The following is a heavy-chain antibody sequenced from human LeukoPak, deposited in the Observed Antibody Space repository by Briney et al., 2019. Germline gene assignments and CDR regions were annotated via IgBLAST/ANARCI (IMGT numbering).Heavy chain of an antibody. Sequence: SETLSLTCTVSGGSISSYYWSWIRQPAGKGLEWIGRIYTSGSTNYNPSLKSRVTISVDTSKNQFSLKLSSVTAADTAVYYCARDGYSNTYYYYMDVWGKGTTVTVSS. CDR3: ARDGYSNTYYYYMDV. CDR1: GGSISSYY. V-gene: IGHV4-4*07. J-gene: IGHJ6*03. D-gene: IGHD6-13*01. CDR2: IYTSGST.